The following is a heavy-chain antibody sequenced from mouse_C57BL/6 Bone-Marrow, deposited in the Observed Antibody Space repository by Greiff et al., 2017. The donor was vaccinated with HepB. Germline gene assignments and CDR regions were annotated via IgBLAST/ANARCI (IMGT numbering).Heavy chain of an antibody. Sequence: EVQLQESGGDLVKPGGSLKLSCAASGFTFSSYGMSWVRQTPDKRLEWVATISSGGSYTYYPDSVKGRFTISRDNAKNTLYLQMSSLKSEDTAMYYCARLNYSNYEAYWGQGTLVTVSA. D-gene: IGHD2-5*01. J-gene: IGHJ3*01. V-gene: IGHV5-6*01. CDR3: ARLNYSNYEAY. CDR1: GFTFSSYG. CDR2: ISSGGSYT.